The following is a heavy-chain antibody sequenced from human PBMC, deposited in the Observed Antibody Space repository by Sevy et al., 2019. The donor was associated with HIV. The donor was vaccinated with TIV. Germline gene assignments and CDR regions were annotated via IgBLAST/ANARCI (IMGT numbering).Heavy chain of an antibody. CDR1: GFTLSDSG. Sequence: GGSLRLSCAASGFTLSDSGVHWVRQAPGKGLEWVAFIQVDGREKFYTDSVKGRFTISRDSSKNTVYLQMNSLRGEDTAVYYCAKRPTAVWGQRTLVTVSS. V-gene: IGHV3-30*02. CDR3: AKRPTAV. J-gene: IGHJ4*02. CDR2: IQVDGREK.